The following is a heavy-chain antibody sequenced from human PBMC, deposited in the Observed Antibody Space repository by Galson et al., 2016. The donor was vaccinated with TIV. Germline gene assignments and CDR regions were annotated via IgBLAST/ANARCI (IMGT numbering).Heavy chain of an antibody. J-gene: IGHJ3*02. D-gene: IGHD4-17*01. Sequence: SLRLSCAASGFSARNYVMSWVRRTPGKGLEWVSGISLSGTTTYYADSVRGRFTISRDNSKYTLYLEMKSLRAEDTAVYYCAKPEGDGDYSLGAAFDKWGQGTLVSVSS. V-gene: IGHV3-23*01. CDR2: ISLSGTTT. CDR1: GFSARNYV. CDR3: AKPEGDGDYSLGAAFDK.